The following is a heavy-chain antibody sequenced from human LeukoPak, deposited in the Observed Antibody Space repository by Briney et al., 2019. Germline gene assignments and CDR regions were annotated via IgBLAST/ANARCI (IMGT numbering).Heavy chain of an antibody. CDR2: IKQDGSEK. J-gene: IGHJ6*03. D-gene: IGHD6-13*01. CDR3: ARIIAAGTGYMDV. Sequence: GGSLRLSCAASGFTFSSYWMSWVRQAPGKGLEWVANIKQDGSEKYYVDSVKGRFTISRDNAKNSLYLQMNSLRAEDTAVYYCARIIAAGTGYMDVWGKGTTVTVSS. V-gene: IGHV3-7*01. CDR1: GFTFSSYW.